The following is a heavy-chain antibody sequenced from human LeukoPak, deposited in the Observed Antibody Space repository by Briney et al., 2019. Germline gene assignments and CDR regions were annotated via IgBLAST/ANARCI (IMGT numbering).Heavy chain of an antibody. J-gene: IGHJ4*02. CDR1: GFTLSSYA. CDR2: ISGSGGST. CDR3: ARDRRYSSSWFGYFDY. Sequence: GGSLRLSCAASGFTLSSYAMSWVRQAPGKGLEWVSAISGSGGSTYYADSVKGRFTISRDNSKNTLYLQMNSLRAEDTAVYYCARDRRYSSSWFGYFDYWGQGTLVTVSS. V-gene: IGHV3-23*01. D-gene: IGHD6-13*01.